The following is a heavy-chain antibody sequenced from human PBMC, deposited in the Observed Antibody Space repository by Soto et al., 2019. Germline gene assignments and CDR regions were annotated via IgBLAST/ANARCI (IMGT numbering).Heavy chain of an antibody. CDR1: GYTFTGYY. Sequence: ASVKVSCKASGYTFTGYYMHWVRQAPGQRLEWMGWINPNSGGTNYAQKFQGWVTMTRDTSISTAYMELSRLRSDDTAVYSCARDGGYSSSWTNYYYYYGMDVWG. J-gene: IGHJ6*02. CDR2: INPNSGGT. CDR3: ARDGGYSSSWTNYYYYYGMDV. D-gene: IGHD6-13*01. V-gene: IGHV1-2*04.